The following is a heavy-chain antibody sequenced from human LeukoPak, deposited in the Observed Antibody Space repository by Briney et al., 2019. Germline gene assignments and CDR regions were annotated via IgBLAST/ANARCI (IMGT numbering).Heavy chain of an antibody. CDR2: ITRSSHYI. Sequence: PGGSLRLSCAASGFTLSGYSMNWVPQAPGKGLEWVSSITRSSHYIYYADSVKGRFTISKDNAQNSLYLQMNSLRAEDTAVYYCARDTGYCSGGSCYSQYFQRWGQGTLVTVSS. CDR1: GFTLSGYS. V-gene: IGHV3-21*01. D-gene: IGHD2-15*01. J-gene: IGHJ1*01. CDR3: ARDTGYCSGGSCYSQYFQR.